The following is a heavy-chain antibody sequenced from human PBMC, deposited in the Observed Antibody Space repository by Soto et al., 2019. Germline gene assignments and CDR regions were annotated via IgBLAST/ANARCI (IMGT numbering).Heavy chain of an antibody. CDR1: GFTFSSYA. Sequence: GGSLRLSCAASGFTFSSYAMSWVRQAPGKGLEWVSAISGSGGSTYYADSVKGRFTISRDNSKNTLYLQMNSLRAEDTAVYYCAKDLADDGPHDSQHTGWGYYYYYYMDVWGKGTTVTVSS. CDR2: ISGSGGST. J-gene: IGHJ6*03. V-gene: IGHV3-23*01. CDR3: AKDLADDGPHDSQHTGWGYYYYYYMDV. D-gene: IGHD5-18*01.